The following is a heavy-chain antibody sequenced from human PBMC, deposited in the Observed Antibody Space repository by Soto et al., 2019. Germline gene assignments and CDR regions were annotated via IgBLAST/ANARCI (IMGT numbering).Heavy chain of an antibody. V-gene: IGHV1-18*01. CDR1: GYTFTSYG. CDR3: ARDLDVYCSGGSCPFDY. D-gene: IGHD2-15*01. CDR2: ISAYNGNT. J-gene: IGHJ4*02. Sequence: ASVNVSCKASGYTFTSYGISWVRQAPGQGLEWMGWISAYNGNTNYAQKLQGRVTMTTDTSTSTAYMELRSLSSDDTAVYYCARDLDVYCSGGSCPFDYWGQGTLVTVSS.